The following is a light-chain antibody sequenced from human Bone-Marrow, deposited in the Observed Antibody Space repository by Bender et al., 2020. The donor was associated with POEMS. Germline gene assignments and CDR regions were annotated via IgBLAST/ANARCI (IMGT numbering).Light chain of an antibody. Sequence: SYVLTQPPSVSVAPGQTARITCGGNNIGSKSIHWYQQKPGQAPVLVVSDDSDRPSWIPERFSGSNSGNTATLTIGRVESGDEADYYCQVWDTSSDHVVFGGGATLTVL. J-gene: IGLJ3*02. CDR3: QVWDTSSDHVV. V-gene: IGLV3-21*02. CDR1: NIGSKS. CDR2: DDS.